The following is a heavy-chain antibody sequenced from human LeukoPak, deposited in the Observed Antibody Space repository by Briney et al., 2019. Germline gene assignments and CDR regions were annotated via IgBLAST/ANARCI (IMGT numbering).Heavy chain of an antibody. V-gene: IGHV1-69*13. CDR2: IIPIFGTA. CDR1: GGTFSSYA. J-gene: IGHJ5*02. CDR3: ARTPRGCSSTSCYHWFDP. Sequence: SVKVSCTASGGTFSSYAISWVRQAPGQGLEWMGGIIPIFGTANYAQKFQGRVTITADESTSTAYMELSSLRSEDTAVYYCARTPRGCSSTSCYHWFDPWGQGTLVAVSS. D-gene: IGHD2-2*01.